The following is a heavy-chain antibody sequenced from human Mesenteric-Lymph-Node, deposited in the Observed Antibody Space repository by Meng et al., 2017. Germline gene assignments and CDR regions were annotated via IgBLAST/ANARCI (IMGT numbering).Heavy chain of an antibody. CDR3: AAEVRGVWFDP. V-gene: IGHV3-23*01. Sequence: GESLKISCAASGFTFSSYAMSWVRQAPGKGLEWVSAISGSGGSTYYADSVKGRFTISRDNAKNSLYLQMNSLRAEDTAVYYCAAEVRGVWFDPWGQGTLVTVSS. CDR1: GFTFSSYA. J-gene: IGHJ5*02. CDR2: ISGSGGST. D-gene: IGHD3-10*01.